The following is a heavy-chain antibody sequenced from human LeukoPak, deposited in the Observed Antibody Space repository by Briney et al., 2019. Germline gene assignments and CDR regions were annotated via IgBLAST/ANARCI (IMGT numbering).Heavy chain of an antibody. J-gene: IGHJ4*02. CDR3: AKEDGVRGLYNGYFLDY. V-gene: IGHV3-23*01. Sequence: PGGSLRLSCAASGFTFSSYEMNWVRQAPGRGLEWVSAISYSGSSTSDADSVKGRFTISRDNSKNTLYLQMNSLRAEDTAVYYCAKEDGVRGLYNGYFLDYWGQGILVTVSS. D-gene: IGHD2-8*01. CDR2: ISYSGSST. CDR1: GFTFSSYE.